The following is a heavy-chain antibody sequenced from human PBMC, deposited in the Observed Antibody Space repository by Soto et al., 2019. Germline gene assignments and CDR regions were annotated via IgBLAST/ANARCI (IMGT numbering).Heavy chain of an antibody. CDR2: ITWNASSI. Sequence: EVQLVESGGGLVQPGRSLRLSCAASGFTFNDYAMHWVRQAPGRGLEWVAGITWNASSIAYADSVKGRFTISRDNAKSSLHLQMNNLRPDDTALYYCAKDKDSSGWTAFDIWGLGTRVTVSS. CDR1: GFTFNDYA. V-gene: IGHV3-9*01. J-gene: IGHJ3*02. CDR3: AKDKDSSGWTAFDI. D-gene: IGHD6-19*01.